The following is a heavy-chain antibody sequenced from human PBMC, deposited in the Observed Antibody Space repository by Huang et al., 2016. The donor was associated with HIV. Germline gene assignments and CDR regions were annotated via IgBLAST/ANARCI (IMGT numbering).Heavy chain of an antibody. Sequence: QVQLQQWGAGLLKPSETLSLTCAVYGGSFSGLYWTWIRQPPGKGLEWIGEINHSGDTNYKPALKNRRSMSVDTSKKQFSLRVGSVTAADTAMYYCVRGRGTADGFLGYDHWGQGNLVTVSS. J-gene: IGHJ4*02. CDR3: VRGRGTADGFLGYDH. CDR1: GGSFSGLY. D-gene: IGHD3-16*01. V-gene: IGHV4-34*01. CDR2: INHSGDT.